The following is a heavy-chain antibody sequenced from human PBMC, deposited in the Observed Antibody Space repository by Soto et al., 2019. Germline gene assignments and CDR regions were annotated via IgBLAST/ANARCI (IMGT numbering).Heavy chain of an antibody. CDR3: AKSYGDTWKHYYFDY. CDR1: RFTFSGYS. D-gene: IGHD3-3*02. J-gene: IGHJ4*02. Sequence: SGGGLVQPGGSLRLSCAASRFTFSGYSMSWVRQAPGKGLEWVSGISGSGGSTYYADSVKGRFTISRDNSESTLFLQMNSLRAEDTALYYCAKSYGDTWKHYYFDYWGQGTLVTVSS. V-gene: IGHV3-23*01. CDR2: ISGSGGST.